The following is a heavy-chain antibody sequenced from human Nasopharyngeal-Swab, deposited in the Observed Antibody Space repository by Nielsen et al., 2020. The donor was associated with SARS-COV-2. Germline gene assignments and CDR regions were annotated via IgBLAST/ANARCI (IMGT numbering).Heavy chain of an antibody. CDR3: ASDSRY. V-gene: IGHV3-21*01. Sequence: GESLKISCAASGFDFSTFWMAWVRQAPGQGLEWVSSISSSGSYMYYTDSVKGRFTMSRDNAKNSLYLQMNSLRAEDTAVYYCASDSRYWGQGTLVTVSS. CDR2: ISSSGSYM. CDR1: GFDFSTFW. J-gene: IGHJ4*02. D-gene: IGHD2-2*01.